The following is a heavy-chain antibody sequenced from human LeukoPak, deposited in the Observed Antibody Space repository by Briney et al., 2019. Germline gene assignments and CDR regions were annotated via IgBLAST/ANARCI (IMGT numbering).Heavy chain of an antibody. J-gene: IGHJ4*02. CDR2: LYGGGTT. Sequence: GGSLRLSCAASGFIFSDHYIDWVRQAPGKGLEWVSVLYGGGTTFYTDSVKGRFTISRDNSKNTLYLQMNSLRAEDTAVYYCARAGDGYPWLWDYWGQGTLVTVSS. CDR1: GFIFSDHY. CDR3: ARAGDGYPWLWDY. D-gene: IGHD5-24*01. V-gene: IGHV3-53*01.